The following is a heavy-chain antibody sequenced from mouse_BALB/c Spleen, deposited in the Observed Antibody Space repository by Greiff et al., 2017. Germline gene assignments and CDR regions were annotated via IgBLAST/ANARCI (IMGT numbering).Heavy chain of an antibody. CDR2: ISNGGGST. Sequence: VQLKESGGGLVQPGGSLKLSCAASGFTFSSYTMSWVRQTPEKRLEWVAYISNGGGSTYYPDTVKGRFTISRDNAKNTLYLQMSSLKSEDTAMYYCARQYGNYVSYYAMDYWGQGTSVTVSS. D-gene: IGHD2-1*01. CDR3: ARQYGNYVSYYAMDY. J-gene: IGHJ4*01. CDR1: GFTFSSYT. V-gene: IGHV5-12-2*01.